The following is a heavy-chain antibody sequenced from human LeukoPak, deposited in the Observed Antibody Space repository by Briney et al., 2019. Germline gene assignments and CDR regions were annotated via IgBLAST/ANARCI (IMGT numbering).Heavy chain of an antibody. J-gene: IGHJ1*01. D-gene: IGHD3-22*01. Sequence: GGSLRLSCAASEFTFSSYVMAWVRQAPGKGLEWVSTITPGGGTYYADSVKGRFTISRDNSKNTLYLQMNSLTAEDTAIYYCAKSFTSSGYPQDFQHWGQGTLVTVSS. CDR3: AKSFTSSGYPQDFQH. CDR1: EFTFSSYV. CDR2: ITPGGGT. V-gene: IGHV3-23*01.